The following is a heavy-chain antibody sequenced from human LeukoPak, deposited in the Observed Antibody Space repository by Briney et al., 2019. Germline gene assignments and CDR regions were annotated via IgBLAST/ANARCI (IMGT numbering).Heavy chain of an antibody. J-gene: IGHJ3*02. CDR2: ISSGSTYM. Sequence: GGSLRLSCAASGFTFSSYSMNWVRQAPGKGLEWFSSISSGSTYMYYADSVKGRFTISRDNAQNSMYLQMNSLRAEDTAVYYCGRVGGRSKAAKGDAFDIWGQGTMVVVSS. CDR1: GFTFSSYS. CDR3: GRVGGRSKAAKGDAFDI. D-gene: IGHD6-6*01. V-gene: IGHV3-21*01.